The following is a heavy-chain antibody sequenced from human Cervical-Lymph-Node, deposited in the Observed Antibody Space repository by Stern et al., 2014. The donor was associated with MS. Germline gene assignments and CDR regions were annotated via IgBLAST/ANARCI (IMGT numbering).Heavy chain of an antibody. CDR2: VSYDGSEK. V-gene: IGHV3-30*01. CDR3: ARGGTAPAIGYYFYAMDV. D-gene: IGHD1-1*01. J-gene: IGHJ6*02. Sequence: QVQLVESGGGVVQPGRSLRLSCAASGFTFSSFAMHWVRQAPGKGLEWVAVVSYDGSEKYYADSVKGRFTISRDNSKNTLYVQMNSLTPGDTAVYYCARGGTAPAIGYYFYAMDVWGQGTTVTVSS. CDR1: GFTFSSFA.